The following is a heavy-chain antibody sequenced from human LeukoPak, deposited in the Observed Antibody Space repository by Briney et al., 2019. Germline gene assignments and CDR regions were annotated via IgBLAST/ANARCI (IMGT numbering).Heavy chain of an antibody. Sequence: ASVKVSCKASGYTFTSYGINWVRQATGQGLEWMGGIIPIFDTANYAQNFQGRVTITADTYTSTAYMELSSLRSEDTAMYYCVSSVDYDYWGQGTLVTVSS. CDR3: VSSVDYDY. J-gene: IGHJ4*02. CDR2: IIPIFDTA. V-gene: IGHV1-69*06. CDR1: GYTFTSYG.